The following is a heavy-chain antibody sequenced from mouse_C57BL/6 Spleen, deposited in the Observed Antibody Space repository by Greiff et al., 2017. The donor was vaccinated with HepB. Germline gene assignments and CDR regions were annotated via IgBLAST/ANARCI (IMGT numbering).Heavy chain of an antibody. D-gene: IGHD1-1*01. J-gene: IGHJ2*01. V-gene: IGHV3-6*01. CDR3: ARAPFYGSSYGYFDY. Sequence: ESGPGLVKPSQSLSLTCSVTGYSITSGYYWNWIRQFPGNKLEWMGYISYDGSNNYNPSLKNRISITRDTSKNQFFLKLNSVTTEDTATYYCARAPFYGSSYGYFDYWGQGTTLTVSS. CDR2: ISYDGSN. CDR1: GYSITSGYY.